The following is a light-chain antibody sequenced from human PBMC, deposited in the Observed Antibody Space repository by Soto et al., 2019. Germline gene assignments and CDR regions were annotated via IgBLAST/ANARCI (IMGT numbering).Light chain of an antibody. CDR3: QQPLFT. V-gene: IGKV3-11*01. CDR2: DAS. J-gene: IGKJ3*01. CDR1: QSVSSY. Sequence: EIVLTQSPATLSLSPGERATLSCRASQSVSSYLAWYQQKPGQAPRLLIYDASNRATGIPARFSGSGSGTDFTLTISSLEPEDFAVYYCQQPLFTFGPGTKVD.